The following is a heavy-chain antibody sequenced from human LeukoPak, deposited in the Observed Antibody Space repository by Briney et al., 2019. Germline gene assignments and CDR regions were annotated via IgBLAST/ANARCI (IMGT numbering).Heavy chain of an antibody. CDR2: IYYSGST. V-gene: IGHV4-59*08. Sequence: SETLSLTCTVSGGSISSYYWSWIRQPPGQGLEWIGYIYYSGSTNYNPSLKSRVTISVDTSKNQFSLKLSSVTAADTAVYYCARLPVTTYYYYGMDVWGQGTTVTVSS. J-gene: IGHJ6*02. D-gene: IGHD1-1*01. CDR1: GGSISSYY. CDR3: ARLPVTTYYYYGMDV.